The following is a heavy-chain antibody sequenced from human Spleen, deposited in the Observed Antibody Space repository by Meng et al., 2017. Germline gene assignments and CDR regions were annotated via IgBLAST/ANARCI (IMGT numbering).Heavy chain of an antibody. CDR2: ITLSGRT. J-gene: IGHJ4*02. Sequence: QVQLQPWGAGLLKPSETLSLTCGVDGGSSRRYYVSWIRQPPGKGLEWIGEITLSGRTNYHPSLRSRLTLSVDTSQNHFSLKLTSVTAADTAVYYCARGMSYSDAAGAYWGQGTLVTVSS. CDR3: ARGMSYSDAAGAY. CDR1: GGSSRRYY. D-gene: IGHD3-22*01. V-gene: IGHV4-34*01.